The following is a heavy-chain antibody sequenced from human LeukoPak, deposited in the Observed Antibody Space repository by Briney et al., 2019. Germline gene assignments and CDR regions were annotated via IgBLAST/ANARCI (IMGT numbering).Heavy chain of an antibody. Sequence: PGGSLTLSCAAYGFTFSSYAMSWVRQAPGKGLEWVSAISGSGGSTYYADSVKGRFTISRDTSTNTLGLQMNSLKAEDTSEYYSAKSWRYGDYQRARYLDYWGQGTLVTVSS. V-gene: IGHV3-23*01. D-gene: IGHD4-17*01. CDR3: AKSWRYGDYQRARYLDY. CDR1: GFTFSSYA. CDR2: ISGSGGST. J-gene: IGHJ4*02.